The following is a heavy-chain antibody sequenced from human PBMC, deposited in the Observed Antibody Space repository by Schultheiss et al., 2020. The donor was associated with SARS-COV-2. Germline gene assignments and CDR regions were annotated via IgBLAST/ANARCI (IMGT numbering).Heavy chain of an antibody. D-gene: IGHD6-19*01. CDR2: IYYSGST. V-gene: IGHV4-31*03. J-gene: IGHJ6*02. Sequence: SETLSLTCTVSGGSISSGGYYWSWIRQHPGKGLEWIGYIYYSGSTYYNPSLKSRVTISVDTSKNQFSLKLSSVTAADTAVYYCARDGRMEAVAAVSYGMDVWGQGTTVTVSS. CDR3: ARDGRMEAVAAVSYGMDV. CDR1: GGSISSGGYY.